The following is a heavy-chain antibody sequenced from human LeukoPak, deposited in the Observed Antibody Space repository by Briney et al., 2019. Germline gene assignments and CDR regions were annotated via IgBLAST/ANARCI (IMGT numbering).Heavy chain of an antibody. V-gene: IGHV3-49*04. CDR3: TARRGGSRLDY. D-gene: IGHD1-26*01. CDR2: IRSKAYGGTT. Sequence: PGGSLRLSCTVSAFTFVDYAMSWVSQAPGKGLEWVGFIRSKAYGGTTEYAASVKGRFTISREDSNSVAYVQMNSLKTEYTAVYYCTARRGGSRLDYWGQGTLVTVSS. J-gene: IGHJ4*02. CDR1: AFTFVDYA.